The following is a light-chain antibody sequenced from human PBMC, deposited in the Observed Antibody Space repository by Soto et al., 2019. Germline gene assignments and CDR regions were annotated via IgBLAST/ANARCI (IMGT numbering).Light chain of an antibody. CDR1: PSVTNY. J-gene: IGKJ5*01. Sequence: EIVLTQSPATLSFSPGERATLSCRASPSVTNYLAWYQQKPGQPPRLLIYGAFNRDAGIPARVSGSGSGTDFTLTISRLETEDAAVYYCQQRNIGTPVNFGQGTRLEIK. CDR2: GAF. V-gene: IGKV3-11*01. CDR3: QQRNIGTPVN.